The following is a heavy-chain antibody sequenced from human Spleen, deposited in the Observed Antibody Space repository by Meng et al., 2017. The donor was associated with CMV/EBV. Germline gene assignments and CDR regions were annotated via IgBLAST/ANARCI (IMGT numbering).Heavy chain of an antibody. Sequence: GGSLRLSCAASGFIFSRYGMHWVRQAPGKGLEWVAVIWYDGSNKYYADSVKGRFTISRDNAKNSLYLQMNSLRAEDTAVYYCARIDYDSSGYYGLGSYCDYWGQGTLVTVSS. J-gene: IGHJ4*02. D-gene: IGHD3-22*01. CDR3: ARIDYDSSGYYGLGSYCDY. CDR1: GFIFSRYG. V-gene: IGHV3-33*08. CDR2: IWYDGSNK.